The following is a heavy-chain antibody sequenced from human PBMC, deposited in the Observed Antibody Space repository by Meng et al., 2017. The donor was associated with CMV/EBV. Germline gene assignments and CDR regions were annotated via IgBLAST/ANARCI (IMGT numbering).Heavy chain of an antibody. CDR2: IYYSGST. Sequence: GSLRLPCTVSGGSISSYYWSWIRQPPGKGLEWIGSIYYSGSTNYNHSLKSRVTISVDTSKNQFSLKLSAVTAADTAVYYCARDRDDFWSGRYFDYWGQGTLVTVSS. CDR1: GGSISSYY. J-gene: IGHJ4*02. V-gene: IGHV4-59*01. D-gene: IGHD3-3*01. CDR3: ARDRDDFWSGRYFDY.